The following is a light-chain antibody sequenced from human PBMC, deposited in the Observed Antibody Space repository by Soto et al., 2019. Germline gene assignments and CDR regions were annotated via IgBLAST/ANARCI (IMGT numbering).Light chain of an antibody. CDR2: KVF. J-gene: IGKJ1*01. V-gene: IGKV2-30*01. Sequence: IQSPLFLSVTLGQPASISCRSSQSLLFTDGNSYLSWFQQRPGQSPRRLIYKVFNRESGVPARFRGSGSDTVFTLKISSVESEDVGVYYCMQSTRWPWAFGQGTKVEIQ. CDR1: QSLLFTDGNSY. CDR3: MQSTRWPWA.